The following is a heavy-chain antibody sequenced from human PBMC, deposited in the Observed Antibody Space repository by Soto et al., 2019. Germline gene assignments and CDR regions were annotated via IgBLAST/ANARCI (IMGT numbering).Heavy chain of an antibody. CDR2: IYSSGDST. V-gene: IGHV3-23*01. J-gene: IGHJ4*02. CDR1: GFTFSSYT. CDR3: AKSPTMTTKVVDY. Sequence: EVQLLESGGDLVQPGGSLRLSCVASGFTFSSYTMTWVRQAPGKGLEWVSVIYSSGDSTYYADSVKGRFTISRDNSKNTLYLQMNSLRADDTAVSYCAKSPTMTTKVVDYWGQGTLVTVSS. D-gene: IGHD4-17*01.